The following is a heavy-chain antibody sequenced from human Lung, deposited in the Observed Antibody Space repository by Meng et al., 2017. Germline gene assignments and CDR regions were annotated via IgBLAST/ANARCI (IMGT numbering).Heavy chain of an antibody. CDR3: ARGPTTMAHDFDY. D-gene: IGHD4-11*01. Sequence: QLPNVCSGVLIPWEARALTCFSSGGSFIDYSWSWILQPQGKGLDWIGEINHSGSTNYNPSLESRATISVDTSQNNLSLKLSSVTAADSAVYYCARGPTTMAHDFDYWGQGTLVTVSS. V-gene: IGHV4-34*01. J-gene: IGHJ4*02. CDR2: INHSGST. CDR1: GGSFIDYS.